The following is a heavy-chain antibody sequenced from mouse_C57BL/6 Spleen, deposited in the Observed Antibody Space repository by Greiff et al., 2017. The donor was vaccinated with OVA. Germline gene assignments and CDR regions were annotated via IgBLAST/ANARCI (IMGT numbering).Heavy chain of an antibody. J-gene: IGHJ1*03. CDR1: GYTFTSYW. CDR3: AREPDGYNWYFDV. D-gene: IGHD2-3*01. CDR2: LYPNSGGT. V-gene: IGHV1-72*01. Sequence: QVQLQQSGAELVKPGASGKGAWKASGYTFTSYWMHWVKQSPVLGLEWIARLYPNSGGTKYNEKFKSKATLTVDKPSSTAYMQLSSLTSEDSAVYYCAREPDGYNWYFDVWGTGTTVTVSS.